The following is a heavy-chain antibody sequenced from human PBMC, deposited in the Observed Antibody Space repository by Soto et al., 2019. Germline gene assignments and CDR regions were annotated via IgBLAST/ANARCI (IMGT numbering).Heavy chain of an antibody. CDR1: GGTFSSYA. Sequence: QVQLVQSGAEVKKPGSSVKVSCKASGGTFSSYAISWVRQAPGQGLEWMGGIIPIFGTANYAQKLQGRVTITADESTSTAYMELSSLRSEDTDVYYCARVGSSGRRYFDYWGQGTLVTLSS. CDR3: ARVGSSGRRYFDY. J-gene: IGHJ4*02. CDR2: IIPIFGTA. D-gene: IGHD6-19*01. V-gene: IGHV1-69*01.